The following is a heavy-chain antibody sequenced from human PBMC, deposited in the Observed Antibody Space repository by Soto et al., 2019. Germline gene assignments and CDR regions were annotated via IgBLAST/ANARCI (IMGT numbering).Heavy chain of an antibody. CDR3: ARASKFGELVSAPGFDY. V-gene: IGHV4-31*03. CDR2: IHHGGST. J-gene: IGHJ4*02. Sequence: SETLSLTCTVSGGSISSGDDNWNWIRQRPGEGLEWIGYIHHGGSTFYSPSLKSRLSISIDTSKSQFFLNLNSVTAADTAVYYCARASKFGELVSAPGFDYWGQGTPVTVSS. CDR1: GGSISSGDDN. D-gene: IGHD3-10*01.